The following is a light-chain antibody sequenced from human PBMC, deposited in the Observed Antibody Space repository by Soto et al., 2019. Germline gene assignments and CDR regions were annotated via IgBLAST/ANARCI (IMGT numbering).Light chain of an antibody. J-gene: IGKJ1*01. V-gene: IGKV3-11*01. CDR2: GAS. Sequence: EVVLTQSPATLSLSPGERATLSCRASENVRTFVDWSQQKPCQAPRLLIHGASNRATGIPARFSGSGSGTAFTLTSSTLEPADFAVYYCQQHSHLPTRTFGQGTRVEI. CDR3: QQHSHLPTRT. CDR1: ENVRTF.